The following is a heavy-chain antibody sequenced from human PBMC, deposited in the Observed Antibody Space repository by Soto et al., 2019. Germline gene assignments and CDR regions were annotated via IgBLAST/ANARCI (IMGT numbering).Heavy chain of an antibody. V-gene: IGHV4-39*01. Sequence: QLQLQESGPGLVKPSETLSLTCTVSGGSISSSSYYWGWIRQPPGKGLEWIGSIYYSGSTYYNPSLRSRVGISVDTSKNQFSLKLGSVTAADTAVYYCARHTPAISISDHWGQGTLVTVS. CDR3: ARHTPAISISDH. CDR1: GGSISSSSYY. D-gene: IGHD2-15*01. J-gene: IGHJ4*02. CDR2: IYYSGST.